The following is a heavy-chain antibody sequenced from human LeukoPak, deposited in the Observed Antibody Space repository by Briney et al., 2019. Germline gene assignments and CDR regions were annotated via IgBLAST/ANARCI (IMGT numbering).Heavy chain of an antibody. J-gene: IGHJ6*03. CDR2: INHSGST. V-gene: IGHV4-34*01. Sequence: SETLSLTCAVYGGSFSGYYWSWIRQPPGKGLEWIGEINHSGSTNYNPSLKSRVTISVDTSKNQFPLKLSSVTAADTAVYYCARGPYYYYYMDVWGKGTTVTVSS. CDR1: GGSFSGYY. CDR3: ARGPYYYYYMDV.